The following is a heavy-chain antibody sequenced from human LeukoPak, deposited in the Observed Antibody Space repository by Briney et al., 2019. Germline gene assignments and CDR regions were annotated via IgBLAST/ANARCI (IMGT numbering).Heavy chain of an antibody. D-gene: IGHD4-17*01. CDR3: ASLHHAGVTTSRVYPGY. V-gene: IGHV4-39*01. CDR1: GGSISSSSYY. CDR2: IYYSGST. J-gene: IGHJ4*02. Sequence: KPSETLSLTCTVSGGSISSSSYYWGWIRQPPGKGLEWIGSIYYSGSTYYNPSLKSRVTISVDTSKNQFSLKLSSVTAADTAVYYCASLHHAGVTTSRVYPGYWGQGTLVTVSS.